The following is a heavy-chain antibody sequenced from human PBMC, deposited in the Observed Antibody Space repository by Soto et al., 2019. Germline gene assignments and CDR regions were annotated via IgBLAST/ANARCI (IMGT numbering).Heavy chain of an antibody. Sequence: QVQLVQSGAEVKKPGSSVKVSCKASGGTFSSYAISWVRQAPGQGLEWMGGIIPIFGTANYAQKFQGRVTITADESTSTAYMERSTMRSEDTAVDYCAREREGRGYSYGPNYYYYYGMDVWGQGTTVTVSS. CDR2: IIPIFGTA. CDR1: GGTFSSYA. V-gene: IGHV1-69*01. CDR3: AREREGRGYSYGPNYYYYYGMDV. D-gene: IGHD5-18*01. J-gene: IGHJ6*02.